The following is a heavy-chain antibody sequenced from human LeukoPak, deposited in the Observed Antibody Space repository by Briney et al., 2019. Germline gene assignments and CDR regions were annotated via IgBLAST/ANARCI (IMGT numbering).Heavy chain of an antibody. CDR2: INPNSGGT. V-gene: IGHV1-2*02. J-gene: IGHJ4*02. D-gene: IGHD6-19*01. CDR3: AREAVAGSSFDY. Sequence: ASVKVSCKASGYTFTGYYMHWVRQAPGQGLEWMGWINPNSGGTNYAQKFQGRVTMTRDTSTSTVYMELSSLRSEDTAVYYCAREAVAGSSFDYWGQGTLVTVSS. CDR1: GYTFTGYY.